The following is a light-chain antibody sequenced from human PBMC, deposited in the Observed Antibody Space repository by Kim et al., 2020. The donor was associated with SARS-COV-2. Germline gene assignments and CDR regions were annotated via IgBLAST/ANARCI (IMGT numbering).Light chain of an antibody. CDR2: DAA. J-gene: IGKJ2*01. Sequence: MTQSPSSLSASIGDRVTITCRASQSISYYLNWYQQKPGKAPNPLIYDAASLQSGVPSRFSGSGSGTDFTLTISSLQPEDFATYYCQQSYSLPYAFGQGTKLEI. CDR1: QSISYY. CDR3: QQSYSLPYA. V-gene: IGKV1-39*01.